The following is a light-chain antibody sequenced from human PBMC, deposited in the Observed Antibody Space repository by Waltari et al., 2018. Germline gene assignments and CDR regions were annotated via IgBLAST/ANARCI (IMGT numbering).Light chain of an antibody. CDR3: QQYGSSHSYT. CDR1: QSVSSSY. V-gene: IGKV3-20*01. Sequence: EIVLTQSPGTLSLSPGERATLSCRASQSVSSSYLAWYQQKPGQAPRLLIYGASSREPGIPDRFGGSGSVTDFTLTISRLEPEDFAVYYCQQYGSSHSYTFGQGTKLEIK. CDR2: GAS. J-gene: IGKJ2*01.